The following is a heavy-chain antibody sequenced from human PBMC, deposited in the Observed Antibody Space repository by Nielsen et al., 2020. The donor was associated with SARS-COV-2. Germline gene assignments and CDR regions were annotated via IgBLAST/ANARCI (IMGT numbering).Heavy chain of an antibody. D-gene: IGHD3-16*01. Sequence: SETLSLTFSVSGCSISSGGYSCSWIRQPPGKGLEWIGYIYHSGRTYYNPSLKSRVTISVDRSKNQFSLKLSSVTAADTAVYYCARGGRITFGGADDAFDIWGQGTMVTVSS. CDR2: IYHSGRT. J-gene: IGHJ3*02. CDR1: GCSISSGGYS. CDR3: ARGGRITFGGADDAFDI. V-gene: IGHV4-30-2*01.